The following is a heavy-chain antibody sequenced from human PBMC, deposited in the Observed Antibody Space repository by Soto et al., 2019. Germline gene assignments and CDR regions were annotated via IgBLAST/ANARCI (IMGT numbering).Heavy chain of an antibody. J-gene: IGHJ4*02. CDR3: ARAPNTSGYPRAQ. D-gene: IGHD3-22*01. V-gene: IGHV4-59*01. CDR1: GGSISGYY. CDR2: IYYSGST. Sequence: SETLSLTCTVSGGSISGYYWSWIRQPPGKGLEWIGYIYYSGSTNYNPSLKSRVTISVDTSKNQFSLRLSTVTAADTAVYYCARAPNTSGYPRAQWGQGTLVTVSS.